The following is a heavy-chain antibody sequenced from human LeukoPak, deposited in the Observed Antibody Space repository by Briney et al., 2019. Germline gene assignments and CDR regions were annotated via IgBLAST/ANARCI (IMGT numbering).Heavy chain of an antibody. V-gene: IGHV1-69*06. Sequence: SVKVSCKASGGTFSSYAISWVRQAPGQGLEWMGGIIPIFGTANYAQKFQGRVTITADKSTSTAYMELSSLRSEDTAVYYCARGGAVIAAAGCFDYWGQGTLVTVSS. CDR2: IIPIFGTA. CDR1: GGTFSSYA. J-gene: IGHJ4*02. CDR3: ARGGAVIAAAGCFDY. D-gene: IGHD6-13*01.